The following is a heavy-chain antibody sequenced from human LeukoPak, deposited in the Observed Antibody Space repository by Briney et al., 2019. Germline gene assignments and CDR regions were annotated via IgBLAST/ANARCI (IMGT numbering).Heavy chain of an antibody. J-gene: IGHJ4*02. CDR1: GFTFSSYS. CDR3: ARFGDYAVY. CDR2: ISSSSSTI. D-gene: IGHD4-17*01. Sequence: GGSLTLSCAASGFTFSSYSMHWVRPAPGKGLEWVSYISSSSSTIYYADSVKGRFTISRDNAKNSLYLQMNSRRDEDTAVYFCARFGDYAVYWGQGTLVTVSS. V-gene: IGHV3-48*02.